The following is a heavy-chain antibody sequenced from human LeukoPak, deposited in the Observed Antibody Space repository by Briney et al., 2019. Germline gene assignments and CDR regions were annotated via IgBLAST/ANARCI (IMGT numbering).Heavy chain of an antibody. D-gene: IGHD6-13*01. CDR1: GGSFSGYY. CDR2: INHSGST. V-gene: IGHV4-34*01. CDR3: ARGYSSSPYYYYGMDV. Sequence: PSETLSLTCAVCGGSFSGYYWSWIRQPPGKGLEWIGEINHSGSTDYNPSLKSRVTISVDTSKNQFSLKLSSVTAADTAVYYCARGYSSSPYYYYGMDVWGQGTTVTVSS. J-gene: IGHJ6*02.